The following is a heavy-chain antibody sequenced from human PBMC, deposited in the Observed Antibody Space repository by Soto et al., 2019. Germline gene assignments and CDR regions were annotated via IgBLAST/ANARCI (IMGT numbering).Heavy chain of an antibody. J-gene: IGHJ3*02. Sequence: ASVKVSCKASGYTFTAYYMHWVRQAPGQGLEWMGWINPNNGGTNYAQKFQGRVTMTRDTSISTAYMDLSSLRSDDTAVYYCARRLVGRDGYNNDAFDIWGQGTMVTVSS. D-gene: IGHD4-4*01. V-gene: IGHV1-2*02. CDR2: INPNNGGT. CDR1: GYTFTAYY. CDR3: ARRLVGRDGYNNDAFDI.